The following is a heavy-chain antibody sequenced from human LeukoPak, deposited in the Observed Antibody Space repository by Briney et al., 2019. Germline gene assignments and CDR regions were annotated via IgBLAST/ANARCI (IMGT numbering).Heavy chain of an antibody. CDR2: MNPNSGNT. Sequence: GASVKVSCKASGYTFTSYDIHWVRQATGQGLEWMGWMNPNSGNTGYAQKFQGRVTMTRNTSISTAYMELSSLRSEDTAVYYCARAFRSFPPFDIWGQGTMVTVSS. J-gene: IGHJ3*02. CDR1: GYTFTSYD. V-gene: IGHV1-8*01. D-gene: IGHD3-10*01. CDR3: ARAFRSFPPFDI.